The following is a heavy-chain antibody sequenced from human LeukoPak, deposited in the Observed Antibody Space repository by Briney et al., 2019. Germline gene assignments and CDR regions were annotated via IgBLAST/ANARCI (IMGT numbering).Heavy chain of an antibody. CDR3: AIAVYSGRYVGYLTY. V-gene: IGHV1-69*05. D-gene: IGHD1-26*01. J-gene: IGHJ4*02. CDR1: GGTFSSYA. CDR2: IIPIFGTA. Sequence: SVKLSFKASGGTFSSYAISWVRHAPGQGLELMGGIIPIFGTANYAQKFQGRVTITTDESTSTAYMELISLRSEDTAGYCCAIAVYSGRYVGYLTYSAQGTVVSVSS.